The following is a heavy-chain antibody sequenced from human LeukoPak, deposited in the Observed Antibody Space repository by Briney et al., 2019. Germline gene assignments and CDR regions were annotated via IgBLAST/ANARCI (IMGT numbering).Heavy chain of an antibody. CDR3: AKVGPAAIYYGMDV. V-gene: IGHV3-30*18. Sequence: GGSLRLPCAASGFTFSSYGMHWVRQAPGKGLEWVAVISYDGSNKYYADSVKGRFTISRDNSKNTLYLQMNSLRAEDTAVYYCAKVGPAAIYYGMDVWGQGTTVTVSS. D-gene: IGHD2-2*01. CDR2: ISYDGSNK. J-gene: IGHJ6*02. CDR1: GFTFSSYG.